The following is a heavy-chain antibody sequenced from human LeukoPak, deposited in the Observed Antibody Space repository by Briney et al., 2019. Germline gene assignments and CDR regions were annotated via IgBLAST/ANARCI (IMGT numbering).Heavy chain of an antibody. V-gene: IGHV4-59*01. D-gene: IGHD4/OR15-4a*01. CDR3: ARGLTSSYYYGMDV. CDR2: IYYSGST. Sequence: RPSETLSLTCTVSGASISSYYWSWIRQPPGKGLEWIGYIYYSGSTNYNPSLKGRVTISVDTSKNQFSLKLSSVTAADTAVYYCARGLTSSYYYGMDVWGQGTTVTVSS. CDR1: GASISSYY. J-gene: IGHJ6*02.